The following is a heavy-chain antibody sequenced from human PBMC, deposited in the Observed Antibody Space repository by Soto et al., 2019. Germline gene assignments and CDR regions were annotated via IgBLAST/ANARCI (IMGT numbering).Heavy chain of an antibody. CDR1: GFTFSSYA. CDR2: ISGSGGST. D-gene: IGHD3-10*01. J-gene: IGHJ4*02. CDR3: GRVEGGYYGSGSFGFDY. Sequence: PGGSLRLSCASSGFTFSSYAMSWVRQAPGKGLEWVSAISGSGGSTYYADSVKGRFTISRDNAKNSLYLQMNRLRAEDTAVYYCGRVEGGYYGSGSFGFDYWGQGTLVTVSS. V-gene: IGHV3-23*01.